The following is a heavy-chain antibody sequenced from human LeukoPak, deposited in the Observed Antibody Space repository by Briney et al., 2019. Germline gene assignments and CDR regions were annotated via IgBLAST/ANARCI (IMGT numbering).Heavy chain of an antibody. V-gene: IGHV3-30*04. Sequence: GGSLRLSCAASGFTFSSYAMHWVRQAPDKGLEWVAVISYDESNKYYADSVQGRFTISRDNSKNTLYLQMNSLRAEDTAVYYCARDRHKYNYDSSGYPPYWGQGTLVTVSS. J-gene: IGHJ4*02. CDR2: ISYDESNK. CDR1: GFTFSSYA. CDR3: ARDRHKYNYDSSGYPPY. D-gene: IGHD3-22*01.